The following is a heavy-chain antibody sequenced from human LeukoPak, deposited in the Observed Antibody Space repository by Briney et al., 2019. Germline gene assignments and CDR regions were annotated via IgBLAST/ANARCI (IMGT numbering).Heavy chain of an antibody. CDR1: GFTFSSYS. V-gene: IGHV4-34*01. D-gene: IGHD6-13*01. J-gene: IGHJ4*02. Sequence: GSLRLSCAASGFTFSSYSMNWVRQASGKGLEWIGEINHSGSTNYNPSLKSRVTISVDTSKNQFSLKLSSVTAADTAVYYCARPKQQLAPGGFDYWGQGTLVTVSS. CDR2: INHSGST. CDR3: ARPKQQLAPGGFDY.